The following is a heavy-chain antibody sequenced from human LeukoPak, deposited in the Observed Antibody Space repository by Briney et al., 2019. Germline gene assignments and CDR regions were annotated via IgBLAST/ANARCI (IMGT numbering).Heavy chain of an antibody. CDR1: GFTFSSYG. J-gene: IGHJ4*02. CDR3: AKSGGGYVPFDY. D-gene: IGHD5-12*01. V-gene: IGHV3-30*18. Sequence: GGSLRLSCAASGFTFSSYGMHWVRQAPGKGLEWVAVISYDGSNKYYADSVKGQFTISRDNSKNTLYLQMNSLRAEDTAVYYCAKSGGGYVPFDYWGQGTLVTVSS. CDR2: ISYDGSNK.